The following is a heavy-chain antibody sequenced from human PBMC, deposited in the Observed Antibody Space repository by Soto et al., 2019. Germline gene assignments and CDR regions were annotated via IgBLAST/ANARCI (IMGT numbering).Heavy chain of an antibody. Sequence: GGSLRLSCAASGFTFSSYAMHWVRQAPGKGLEWVAVTSYDGSNKYYADSVKGRITISRDNSKNTLYLQMNSLRAEDTAVYYCARTRGYSGYDLPYWGQGTLVTVSS. J-gene: IGHJ4*02. V-gene: IGHV3-30-3*01. CDR3: ARTRGYSGYDLPY. CDR2: TSYDGSNK. CDR1: GFTFSSYA. D-gene: IGHD5-12*01.